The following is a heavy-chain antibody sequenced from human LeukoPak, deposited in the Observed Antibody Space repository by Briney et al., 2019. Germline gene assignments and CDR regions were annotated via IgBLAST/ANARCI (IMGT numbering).Heavy chain of an antibody. D-gene: IGHD2-15*01. J-gene: IGHJ4*02. CDR3: AKDASQPYCSGGSCYSDY. Sequence: GGSLRLSCVVSGFTVNSNYMTWVRQAPGQGLEWVSAISGSGGSTYYADSVKGRFTISRDNSKNTLYLQMNSLRAEDTAVYYCAKDASQPYCSGGSCYSDYWGQGTLVTVSS. V-gene: IGHV3-23*01. CDR2: ISGSGGST. CDR1: GFTVNSNY.